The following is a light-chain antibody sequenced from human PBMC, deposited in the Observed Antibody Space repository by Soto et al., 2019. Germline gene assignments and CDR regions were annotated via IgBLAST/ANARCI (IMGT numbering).Light chain of an antibody. CDR2: DAS. J-gene: IGKJ4*01. CDR3: QQYDSVPLT. V-gene: IGKV1-33*01. Sequence: DIQMTQSPSSLAASVGDSVTLTCRASQRITSYLNWYQQKPGKAPKLLIYDASNLETGVPSRFSGSGSGTDFTFTISSLQPEDIATYYCQQYDSVPLTFGGGTKVEIK. CDR1: QRITSY.